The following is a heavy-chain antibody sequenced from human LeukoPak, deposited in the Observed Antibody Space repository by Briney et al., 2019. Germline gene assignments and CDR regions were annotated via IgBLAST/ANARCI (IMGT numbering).Heavy chain of an antibody. CDR3: ARWREYALDY. J-gene: IGHJ4*02. CDR1: GGSFSGYY. CDR2: INHSGST. D-gene: IGHD2-2*01. Sequence: SETLSLTCAVYGGSFSGYYWSWIRQPPGKGLEWIGEINHSGSTNYNPSLKSRVTISVDTSKNQFSLKLSSVTAADTAVYYCARWREYALDYWGQGTLVTVSS. V-gene: IGHV4-34*01.